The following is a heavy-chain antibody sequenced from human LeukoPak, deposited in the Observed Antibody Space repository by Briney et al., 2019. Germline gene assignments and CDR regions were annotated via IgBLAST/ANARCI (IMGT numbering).Heavy chain of an antibody. Sequence: SETLSLTCTVSGGSISSSSYYWGWIRQPPGKGLEWIGSIYYSGSTYYNPSLKSRVTISVDTSKNQFSLKLSSVTAADTAVYYCARESRYRVPATAIGDFDYWGQGTLVTVSS. CDR2: IYYSGST. V-gene: IGHV4-39*07. CDR1: GGSISSSSYY. J-gene: IGHJ4*02. D-gene: IGHD2-2*01. CDR3: ARESRYRVPATAIGDFDY.